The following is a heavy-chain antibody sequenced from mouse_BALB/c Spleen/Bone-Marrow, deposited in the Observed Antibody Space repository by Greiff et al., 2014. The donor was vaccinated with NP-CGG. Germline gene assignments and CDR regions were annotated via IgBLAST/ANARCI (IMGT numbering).Heavy chain of an antibody. CDR1: GYTFTSYW. D-gene: IGHD2-3*01. J-gene: IGHJ2*01. V-gene: IGHV1-52*01. Sequence: VQLVESGAELVRPWASVKLSCKASGYTFTSYWMNWIKQRPEQGLEWIGRIDPYDSETHYNLKFKDKAILTVDKSSSTAYMQLSSLTSEDSAVYYCARSYDGYYVDYWGQGTTLTVSS. CDR2: IDPYDSET. CDR3: ARSYDGYYVDY.